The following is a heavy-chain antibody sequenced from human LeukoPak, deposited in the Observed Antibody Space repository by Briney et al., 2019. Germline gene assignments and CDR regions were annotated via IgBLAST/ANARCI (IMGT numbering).Heavy chain of an antibody. CDR3: ARELLTGVATLTDRD. V-gene: IGHV1-2*02. D-gene: IGHD2-15*01. Sequence: ASVKVSCKASGYTFTGYYMHWVRQAPGQGLEWMGWINPNSGGTNYAQKFQGRVTMTRDTSISTAYMELSRLRSDDTAVYYCARELLTGVATLTDRDWGQGTLVTVSS. CDR1: GYTFTGYY. J-gene: IGHJ4*02. CDR2: INPNSGGT.